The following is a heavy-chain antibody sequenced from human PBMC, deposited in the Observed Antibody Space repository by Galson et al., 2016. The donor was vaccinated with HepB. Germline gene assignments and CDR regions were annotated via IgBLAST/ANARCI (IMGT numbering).Heavy chain of an antibody. CDR3: AHRGFPIFGVVIESSSYAFDF. CDR1: GFSLSSSGVG. Sequence: PALVKPTQTLTLTCSFSGFSLSSSGVGVGWIRQPPGKALEWLALIYWDDDKRYSPSLKRRLTITKDTSKNQEIMTLTNMDPVDTATYYCAHRGFPIFGVVIESSSYAFDFWGQGTLVLVSS. V-gene: IGHV2-5*02. CDR2: IYWDDDK. J-gene: IGHJ3*01. D-gene: IGHD3-3*01.